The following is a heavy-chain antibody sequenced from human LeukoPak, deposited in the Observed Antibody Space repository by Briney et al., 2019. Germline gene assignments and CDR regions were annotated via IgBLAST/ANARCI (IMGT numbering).Heavy chain of an antibody. V-gene: IGHV4-38-2*01. CDR3: ARLGPGEIDYFDY. Sequence: SETLSLTCAVSGYSISSGYYWGWIRQPPGKGLEWIGSIYHSGSTYYNPSLKSRVTISEDTSKNQFSLKLSSVAAADTAVYYCARLGPGEIDYFDYWGQGTLVTVSS. CDR1: GYSISSGYY. J-gene: IGHJ4*02. CDR2: IYHSGST. D-gene: IGHD7-27*01.